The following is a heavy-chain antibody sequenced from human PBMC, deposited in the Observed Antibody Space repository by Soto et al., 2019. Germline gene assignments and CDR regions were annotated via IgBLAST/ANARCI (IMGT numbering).Heavy chain of an antibody. CDR3: ARAPTYYDFWSGPTVFDY. J-gene: IGHJ4*02. Sequence: PSETLSLTCAVSGGSISSGGYSWSWIRQPPGKGLEWIGYIYHSGSTYYNPSLKSRVTISVDRSKNQFSLKLSSVTAADTAVYYCARAPTYYDFWSGPTVFDYWGQGTLVTVSS. CDR1: GGSISSGGYS. D-gene: IGHD3-3*01. CDR2: IYHSGST. V-gene: IGHV4-30-2*01.